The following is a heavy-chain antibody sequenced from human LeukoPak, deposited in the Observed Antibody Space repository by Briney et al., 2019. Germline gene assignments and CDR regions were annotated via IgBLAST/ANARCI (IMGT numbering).Heavy chain of an antibody. V-gene: IGHV5-51*01. CDR3: ASPGYYYDSSGYCPRRKYFQH. J-gene: IGHJ1*01. D-gene: IGHD3-22*01. CDR2: TYPGDSDT. CDR1: GYSFTSYW. Sequence: GESLKISCKGSGYSFTSYWIGWVRQMPGKGLEWMGITYPGDSDTRYSPSFQGQVTISADKSISTAYLQWSSLKASDTAMYYCASPGYYYDSSGYCPRRKYFQHWGQGTLVTVSS.